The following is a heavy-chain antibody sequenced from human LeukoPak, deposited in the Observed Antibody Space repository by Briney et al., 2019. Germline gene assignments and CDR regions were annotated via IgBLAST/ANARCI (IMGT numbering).Heavy chain of an antibody. CDR1: GGSLNPFY. CDR3: ARVDLGGLDY. CDR2: IYYRGNT. Sequence: PSETLSLTCTVSGGSLNPFYWSWIRQPPGKGLEWIGYIYYRGNTHFNPSLKSRVTISIDTSKKQFSLNLSSVTAADTAVYYCARVDLGGLDYWGQGTLVTVSS. V-gene: IGHV4-59*01. D-gene: IGHD2-15*01. J-gene: IGHJ4*02.